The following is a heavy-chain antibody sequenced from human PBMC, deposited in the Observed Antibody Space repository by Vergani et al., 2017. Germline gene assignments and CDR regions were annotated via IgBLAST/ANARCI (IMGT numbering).Heavy chain of an antibody. CDR1: GFTFDDYA. CDR2: ISWNSGSI. V-gene: IGHV3-9*01. CDR3: ARYMDV. Sequence: EVQLLESGGGLVQPGRSLRLSCAASGFTFDDYAMHWVRQAPGKGLEWVSGISWNSGSIGYADSVKGRFTISRDNAKNSLYLQMNSLRAEDTAVYYCARYMDVWGKGTTVTVSS. J-gene: IGHJ6*03.